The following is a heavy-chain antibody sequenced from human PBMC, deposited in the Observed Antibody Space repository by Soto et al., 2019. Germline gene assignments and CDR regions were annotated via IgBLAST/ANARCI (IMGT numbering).Heavy chain of an antibody. CDR1: GYSFTTYW. J-gene: IGHJ6*02. Sequence: PGESLKISCEGSGYSFTTYWIAWVRQMPGNGLKWMGIIYPGDSDTKYSPSLQGQVTISADTSISTAYLQWTSLKASDTAMYYCARSRRGAYSSGWYSLSGYYNYGIDVWGQGTTVTVSS. V-gene: IGHV5-51*01. CDR3: ARSRRGAYSSGWYSLSGYYNYGIDV. D-gene: IGHD6-19*01. CDR2: IYPGDSDT.